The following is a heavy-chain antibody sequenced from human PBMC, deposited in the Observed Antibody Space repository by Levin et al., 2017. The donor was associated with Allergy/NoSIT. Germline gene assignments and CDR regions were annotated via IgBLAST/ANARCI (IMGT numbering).Heavy chain of an antibody. CDR3: VRDLSLWRLDY. Sequence: GGSLRLSCAASGFTFSNYAMDWVRLTPGEGLDWVAAISTTGLATYYADSVKGRFTLSRDNSKNTLYLQMNSLRVEDTAMYYCVRDLSLWRLDYWGPGILVTVSS. CDR1: GFTFSNYA. D-gene: IGHD2-21*01. CDR2: ISTTGLAT. J-gene: IGHJ4*02. V-gene: IGHV3-23*01.